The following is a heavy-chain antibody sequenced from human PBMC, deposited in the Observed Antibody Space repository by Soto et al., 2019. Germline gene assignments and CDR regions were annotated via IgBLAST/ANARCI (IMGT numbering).Heavy chain of an antibody. V-gene: IGHV4-59*01. J-gene: IGHJ6*03. CDR2: IYYSGST. CDR3: AGGYGTNGVCSSFANYYYYYMDV. D-gene: IGHD2-8*01. CDR1: GGSISSYY. Sequence: SETLSLTCTVSGGSISSYYWSWIRQPPGKGLEWIGYIYYSGSTNYNPSLKSRVTISVDTSKNQFSLKLSSVTAADTAVYYCAGGYGTNGVCSSFANYYYYYMDVWGKGTTVTVSS.